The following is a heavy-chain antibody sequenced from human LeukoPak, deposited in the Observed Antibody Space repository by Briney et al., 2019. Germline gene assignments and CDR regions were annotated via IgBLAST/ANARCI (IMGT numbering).Heavy chain of an antibody. V-gene: IGHV3-23*01. D-gene: IGHD2-2*01. CDR1: GFTFSSYW. CDR2: ISGSGGST. J-gene: IGHJ4*02. CDR3: ATNAGYCSSTSCYPELNYFDY. Sequence: GGSLRLSCAASGFTFSSYWMSWVRQAPGKGLEWVSAISGSGGSTYYADSVKGRFTISRDNSKNTLYLQMNSLRAEDTAVYYCATNAGYCSSTSCYPELNYFDYWGQGTLVTVSS.